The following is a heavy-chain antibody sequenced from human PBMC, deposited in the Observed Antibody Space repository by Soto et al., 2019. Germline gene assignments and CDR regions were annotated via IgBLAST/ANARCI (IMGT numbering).Heavy chain of an antibody. D-gene: IGHD3-9*01. CDR1: GFTFGRSA. Sequence: EVQLLESGGGLVQPGGSLRLSCAASGFTFGRSAMSWVRQAPGKGLEWVSGISGSGTSTYYAYFLKGRSSISRDNPRNMLYLEISRLTIEDTAIFYCVKEKNYDISAAHYGIDVWGQGITVTVSS. CDR3: VKEKNYDISAAHYGIDV. CDR2: ISGSGTST. J-gene: IGHJ6*02. V-gene: IGHV3-23*01.